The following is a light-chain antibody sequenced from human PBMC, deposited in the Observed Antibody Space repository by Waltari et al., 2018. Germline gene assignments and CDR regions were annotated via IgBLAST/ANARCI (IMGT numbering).Light chain of an antibody. CDR3: HQYSSFSQT. Sequence: DIQMTQSPSTLSASVGDRVTITCRASQTVSTWLAWYQQKPGKAPKRLIYETSILESGVPSRFSGSGSGTDFTLTISRLQPDDFATYFCHQYSSFSQTFGQGTRVEVK. CDR1: QTVSTW. J-gene: IGKJ1*01. V-gene: IGKV1-5*03. CDR2: ETS.